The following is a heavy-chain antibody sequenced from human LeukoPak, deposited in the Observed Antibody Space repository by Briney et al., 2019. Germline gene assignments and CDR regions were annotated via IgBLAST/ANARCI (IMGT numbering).Heavy chain of an antibody. V-gene: IGHV1-2*02. CDR3: ARVLYYYGSGSYQAYDY. J-gene: IGHJ4*02. CDR2: INPNSGGT. Sequence: ASVKVSCKASGYTFTGYYMHWVRQAPGQGLEWMGWINPNSGGTNYAQKFQGRVTMSRDTSISTAYMELSRLRSDDTAVYYCARVLYYYGSGSYQAYDYWGQGTLVTVSS. CDR1: GYTFTGYY. D-gene: IGHD3-10*01.